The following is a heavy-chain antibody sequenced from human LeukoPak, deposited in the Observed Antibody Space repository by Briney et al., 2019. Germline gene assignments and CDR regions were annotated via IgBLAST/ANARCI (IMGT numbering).Heavy chain of an antibody. Sequence: SETLSLTCAVSGGSISSGGYSWSWIRQPPGKGLEWIGYIYHSGSTYYNPSLKSRVTISVDRSKNQFSLKLCSVTAADTAVYYCARAQEGYYYDSSGRRGAFDIWGQGTMDTVSS. D-gene: IGHD3-22*01. J-gene: IGHJ3*02. CDR2: IYHSGST. CDR3: ARAQEGYYYDSSGRRGAFDI. V-gene: IGHV4-30-2*01. CDR1: GGSISSGGYS.